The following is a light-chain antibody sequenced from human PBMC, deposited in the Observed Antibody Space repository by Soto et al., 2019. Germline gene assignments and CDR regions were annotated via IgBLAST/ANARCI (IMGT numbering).Light chain of an antibody. CDR2: AAS. CDR3: QQYDERPPNLY. V-gene: IGKV3-15*01. J-gene: IGKJ4*01. CDR1: QSVSTN. Sequence: EIVMTQSPATLSVSPGERATLSCRASQSVSTNLAWYQQKPVQAPRLLIYAASVTATGIPARFSGSGSGTEFTLTISSLQSEAFAVYYCQQYDERPPNLYFGGGTKVEI.